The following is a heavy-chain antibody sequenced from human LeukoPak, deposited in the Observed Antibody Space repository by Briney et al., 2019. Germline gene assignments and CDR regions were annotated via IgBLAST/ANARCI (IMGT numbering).Heavy chain of an antibody. D-gene: IGHD3-22*01. CDR1: GFTFSSYA. CDR2: ISGGSGST. CDR3: AKHRFESGGYHSTD. Sequence: GGSLRLSCAASGFTFSSYAMSWVRQAPGRGLAWVSTISGGSGSTYCADSVKGRFTISRDNSKNTLYLQMNSLRDEDAAVYYCAKHRFESGGYHSTDWGQGTLVTVSS. J-gene: IGHJ4*02. V-gene: IGHV3-23*01.